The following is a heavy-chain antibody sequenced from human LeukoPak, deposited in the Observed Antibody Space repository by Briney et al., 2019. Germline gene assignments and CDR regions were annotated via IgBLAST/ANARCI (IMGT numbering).Heavy chain of an antibody. V-gene: IGHV3-30*02. CDR1: GFTFSSYG. D-gene: IGHD5-12*01. CDR3: AKDSGYDTAYFDY. J-gene: IGHJ4*02. Sequence: GGSLRLSCAASGFTFSSYGMHWVRQAPGKGLEWVAFIRYDGSNKYYADSVKGRFTISRDNSKNTLYLQMNSLRAEDTAVYYCAKDSGYDTAYFDYWGQGTLVTVSS. CDR2: IRYDGSNK.